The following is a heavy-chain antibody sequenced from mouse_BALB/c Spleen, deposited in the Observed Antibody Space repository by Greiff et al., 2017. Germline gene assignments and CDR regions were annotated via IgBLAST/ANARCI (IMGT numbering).Heavy chain of an antibody. V-gene: IGHV1-7*01. J-gene: IGHJ2*01. CDR1: GYTFTSYW. Sequence: QVQLKESGAELAKPGASVKMSCKASGYTFTSYWMPWVKQRPGQGLEWIGYINPSTGYTEYNQKFKDKATLTADKSSSTAYMQLSSLTSEDSAVYYCARSGSKNFDYWGQGTTLTVSS. CDR2: INPSTGYT. D-gene: IGHD3-2*02. CDR3: ARSGSKNFDY.